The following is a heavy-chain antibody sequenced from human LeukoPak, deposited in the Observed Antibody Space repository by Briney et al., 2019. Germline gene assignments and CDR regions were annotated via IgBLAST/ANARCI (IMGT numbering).Heavy chain of an antibody. D-gene: IGHD2-2*02. J-gene: IGHJ2*01. V-gene: IGHV4-39*01. Sequence: SETLSLTCTVSGGSISSSNYCWGWVRQPPGKGLEWIGSVYYSGATYYNPSLNSRVTISVDTSKKQFSLKLSSVTAADTAVYYCARADCSSTSCYTSRVHWYFDLWGRGTLVTVSS. CDR2: VYYSGAT. CDR1: GGSISSSNYC. CDR3: ARADCSSTSCYTSRVHWYFDL.